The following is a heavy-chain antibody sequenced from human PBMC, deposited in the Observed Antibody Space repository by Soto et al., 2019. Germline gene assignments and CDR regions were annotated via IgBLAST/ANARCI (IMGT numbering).Heavy chain of an antibody. CDR2: IYTSGST. J-gene: IGHJ4*02. Sequence: PSETLSLTCTVSGGSISSYYWSWIRQPAGKGLEWIGRIYTSGSTNYNPSLKSRVTMSVDTSKNQFSLKLSSVTAADTAVYYCAREEGSSGWYSPPYYFDYWGPGAMVTVYS. CDR1: GGSISSYY. V-gene: IGHV4-4*07. D-gene: IGHD6-19*01. CDR3: AREEGSSGWYSPPYYFDY.